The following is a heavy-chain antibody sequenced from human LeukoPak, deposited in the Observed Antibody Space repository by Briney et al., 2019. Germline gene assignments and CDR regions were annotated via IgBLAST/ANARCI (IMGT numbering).Heavy chain of an antibody. J-gene: IGHJ4*02. CDR3: ARVLLLYPTRFDY. Sequence: GGSLRLSCAASGFAFSSYTFHWVRQAPGKGLEWVSYISSSGSTIYYADSVKGRFTISRDNAKNSLYLQMNSLRAEDTAVYYCARVLLLYPTRFDYWGQGTLVTVSS. V-gene: IGHV3-48*04. CDR1: GFAFSSYT. D-gene: IGHD2-8*01. CDR2: ISSSGSTI.